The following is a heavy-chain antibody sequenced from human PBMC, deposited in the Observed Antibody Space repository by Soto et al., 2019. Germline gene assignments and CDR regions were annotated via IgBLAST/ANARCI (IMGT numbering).Heavy chain of an antibody. D-gene: IGHD2-21*02. V-gene: IGHV1-69*06. Sequence: QVQLVQSGAEVKNPGSSVKVSCKTSGFRFDVYGIHWVRQAPGQGLEWVGGLIPIYDAPYYAQKFQGRVTITADKSTTTVHLELSNLRSDDTAVYFCARVRDPHLDHYGLDVWGQGTTVTVS. CDR3: ARVRDPHLDHYGLDV. CDR2: LIPIYDAP. J-gene: IGHJ6*02. CDR1: GFRFDVYG.